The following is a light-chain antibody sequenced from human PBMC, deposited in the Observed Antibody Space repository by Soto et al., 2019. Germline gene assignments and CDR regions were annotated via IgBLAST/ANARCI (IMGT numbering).Light chain of an antibody. V-gene: IGKV1-12*01. CDR3: QQANSPPLT. CDR2: AAS. CDR1: ERINTY. J-gene: IGKJ4*01. Sequence: IQMTQSPSSVSASVGDRVTITCRASERINTYLAWYQQQPGKAPKLLIYAASSLQSGVPSRFSGSGSGTEFTLTISNLQPEDFATYYCQQANSPPLTFGGGTKVDI.